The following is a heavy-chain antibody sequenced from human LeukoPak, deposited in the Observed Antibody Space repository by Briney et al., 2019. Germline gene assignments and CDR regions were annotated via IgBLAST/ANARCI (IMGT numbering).Heavy chain of an antibody. V-gene: IGHV3-64D*09. J-gene: IGHJ6*02. CDR3: VRGYSFGPYGMDV. CDR1: GFPFSSYA. CDR2: IGDSGGST. Sequence: GGSLRLSCSASGFPFSSYAMHWVRQAPGKGLEYVSAIGDSGGSTYYADSVKGRFTISRDNSKNTLYLQMSSLRAEDTAVYFCVRGYSFGPYGMDVWGQGTTVTVSS. D-gene: IGHD2-15*01.